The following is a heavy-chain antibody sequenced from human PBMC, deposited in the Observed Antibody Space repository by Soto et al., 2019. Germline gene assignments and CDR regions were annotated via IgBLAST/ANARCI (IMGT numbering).Heavy chain of an antibody. D-gene: IGHD3-10*01. CDR1: GDSVSTNRAA. CDR2: TYSRSRWYN. V-gene: IGHV6-1*01. CDR3: ARSSYYYDAFDI. J-gene: IGHJ3*02. Sequence: SQTLSLTCAISGDSVSTNRAAWNWIRQSPSRGLEWLGRTYSRSRWYNDYAVSAKSRMTITPDTSKNQFSLQLNSVTPEDTAVYYCARSSYYYDAFDIWGQGTMVTVSS.